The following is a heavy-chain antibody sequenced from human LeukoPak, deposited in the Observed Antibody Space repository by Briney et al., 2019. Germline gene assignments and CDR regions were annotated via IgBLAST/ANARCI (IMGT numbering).Heavy chain of an antibody. J-gene: IGHJ4*02. Sequence: GRSLRLSCAASGFTFSSYAMHWVRQAPGKGLEWVANIKQDGSESRYVDSVKGRFTISRDNAKNSLYLQMNSLRGEDTAVYYCARDKVGGSMAGSNLDYWGQGNLVTVSS. CDR3: ARDKVGGSMAGSNLDY. CDR2: IKQDGSES. CDR1: GFTFSSYA. D-gene: IGHD6-19*01. V-gene: IGHV3-7*01.